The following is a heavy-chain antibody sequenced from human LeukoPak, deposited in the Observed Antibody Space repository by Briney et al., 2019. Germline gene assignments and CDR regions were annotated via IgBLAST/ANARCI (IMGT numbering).Heavy chain of an antibody. V-gene: IGHV3-53*01. CDR1: GFTVSSNY. CDR2: IYSGGTT. D-gene: IGHD6-19*01. Sequence: GGSLRLSCAASGFTVSSNYMTWVRQAPGKGLEWVSVIYSGGTTLYADSVKGRFTISRDNSKNTLWLQMNSLRAEDTAVYYCARGLAYFDYWGQGTLVTVSS. J-gene: IGHJ4*02. CDR3: ARGLAYFDY.